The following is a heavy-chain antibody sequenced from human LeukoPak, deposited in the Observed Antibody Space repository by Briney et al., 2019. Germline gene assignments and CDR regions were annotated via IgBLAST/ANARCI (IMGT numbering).Heavy chain of an antibody. J-gene: IGHJ4*02. CDR2: ISSSRSYI. CDR3: AGENYYDSSGYYYYFDY. CDR1: GFTFSSYS. D-gene: IGHD3-22*01. Sequence: KPGGSLRLSCAASGFTFSSYSMNWVRQAPGKGLEWVSSISSSRSYIYYADSMKGRFTISRDNSKNTLYLQMNSLRAEDTAVYYCAGENYYDSSGYYYYFDYWGQGTLVTVSS. V-gene: IGHV3-21*01.